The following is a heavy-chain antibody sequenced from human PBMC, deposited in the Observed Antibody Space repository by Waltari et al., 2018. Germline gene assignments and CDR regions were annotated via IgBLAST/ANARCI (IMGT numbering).Heavy chain of an antibody. CDR2: MFYNGSP. Sequence: QVQLQESGPGLVKPSETLSLTCTVSGGSITTYYWTWIRQPPGRGLEWIGYMFYNGSPNYNPCLKSRVTISIDTSKNQVSLNLSSVTAADTAIYYCARDTIAVGYFDLWGQGTLVTVSS. CDR1: GGSITTYY. D-gene: IGHD6-19*01. J-gene: IGHJ4*02. CDR3: ARDTIAVGYFDL. V-gene: IGHV4-59*01.